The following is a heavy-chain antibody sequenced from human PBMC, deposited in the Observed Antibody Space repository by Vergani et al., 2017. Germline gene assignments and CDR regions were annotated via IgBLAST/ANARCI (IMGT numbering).Heavy chain of an antibody. J-gene: IGHJ3*01. Sequence: EVQLLESGGGLVQPGGSLRLSCAASGFTFSSYAMSWVRQAPGKGLEWVSAISGSGGSTYYADSVKGRFTISRDNSKNTLYLQMNSLRAEDTAVYYCAKVLTFPSDYGDYFDAFDVWGQGTMVTVSS. D-gene: IGHD4-17*01. CDR3: AKVLTFPSDYGDYFDAFDV. CDR1: GFTFSSYA. V-gene: IGHV3-23*01. CDR2: ISGSGGST.